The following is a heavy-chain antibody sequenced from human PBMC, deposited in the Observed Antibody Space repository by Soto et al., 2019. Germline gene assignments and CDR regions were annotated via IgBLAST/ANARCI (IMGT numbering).Heavy chain of an antibody. CDR2: ISPYNDYT. CDR3: ARGGYYDNSWGKLSHYGLDV. J-gene: IGHJ6*02. CDR1: GYTFIRYG. Sequence: QVQLAQSANEVKKPGASVRVSCKAAGYTFIRYGIAWVRQAPGQGLEWMGWISPYNDYTVYAQKFQGRVSMTADTSRRTVYMDLWGLKSDDTAVYYCARGGYYDNSWGKLSHYGLDVWGQGTSVSVSS. D-gene: IGHD3-16*01. V-gene: IGHV1-18*01.